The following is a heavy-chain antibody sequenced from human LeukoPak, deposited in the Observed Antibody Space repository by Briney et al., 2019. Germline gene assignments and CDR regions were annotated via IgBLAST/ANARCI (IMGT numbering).Heavy chain of an antibody. CDR2: IYYSGST. Sequence: SETLSLTCTVSGGSISSYYWSWIRQPPGKGLEWIGYIYYSGSTNYNPSLKGRVTISVDTSKNQFSLKLSSVTAADTAVYYCASADVLSLGIDYWGQGTLVTVSS. CDR3: ASADVLSLGIDY. CDR1: GGSISSYY. D-gene: IGHD3-16*01. V-gene: IGHV4-59*01. J-gene: IGHJ4*02.